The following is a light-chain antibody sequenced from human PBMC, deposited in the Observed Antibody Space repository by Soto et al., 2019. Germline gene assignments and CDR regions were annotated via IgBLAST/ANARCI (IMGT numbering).Light chain of an antibody. V-gene: IGLV2-14*03. CDR1: SFNN. CDR2: DVS. J-gene: IGLJ1*01. Sequence: QSVLTQPASVSGSPGQSITISCTGTSFNNVSWYQQHPGKAPKLIISDVSHRPSGVSHRFSGSQSADTAALTVSGLQPDDEADYFCSSYSITTSLYVFGTGTKVTVL. CDR3: SSYSITTSLYV.